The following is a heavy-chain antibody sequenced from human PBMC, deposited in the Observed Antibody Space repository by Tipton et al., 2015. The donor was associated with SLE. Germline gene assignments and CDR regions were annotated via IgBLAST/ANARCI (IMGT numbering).Heavy chain of an antibody. CDR2: IYHRGST. CDR1: SGSFTKYY. D-gene: IGHD3-3*01. V-gene: IGHV4-59*12. Sequence: LRLSCTVSSGSFTKYYWSWIRQPPGKRLEWIGYIYHRGSTSYNPSHKSRLTMSVDVSKNQFSLHLNSVTPEDTGVYYCARDWSEDPDSWSGQYWYFDLWGQGTLVTVSS. J-gene: IGHJ2*01. CDR3: ARDWSEDPDSWSGQYWYFDL.